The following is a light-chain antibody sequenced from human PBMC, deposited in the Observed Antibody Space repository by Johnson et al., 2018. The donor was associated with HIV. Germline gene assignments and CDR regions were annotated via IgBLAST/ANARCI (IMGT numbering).Light chain of an antibody. J-gene: IGLJ1*01. CDR2: DTY. CDR1: SSNIGNNY. CDR3: GTWDSSLSAAFYV. Sequence: QSVLTQPPSVSAAPGQKVTISCSGSSSNIGNNYVSWYQQVPGTAPKLLIFDTYQRPSGIPDRFSGSKSDTSATLAITGLQTGDEADYFCGTWDSSLSAAFYVFGTGTKVTVL. V-gene: IGLV1-51*01.